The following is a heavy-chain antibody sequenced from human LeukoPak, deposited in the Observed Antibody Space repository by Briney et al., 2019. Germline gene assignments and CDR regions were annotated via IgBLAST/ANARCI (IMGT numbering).Heavy chain of an antibody. CDR3: ARDLGALDYGSERGV. J-gene: IGHJ6*02. CDR1: GYTFTGYY. D-gene: IGHD3-10*01. V-gene: IGHV1-2*02. CDR2: INPNSGGT. Sequence: GASVKVSCKASGYTFTGYYMHWVRQAPGQGLEWMGWINPNSGGTNYAQKFQGRVTMTRDTSISTAYMELSRLRSDDTAVYYCARDLGALDYGSERGVWGQGTTVTVSS.